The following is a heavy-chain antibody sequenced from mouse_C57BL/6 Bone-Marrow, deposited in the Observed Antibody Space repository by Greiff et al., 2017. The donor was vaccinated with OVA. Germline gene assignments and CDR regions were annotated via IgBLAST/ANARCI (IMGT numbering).Heavy chain of an antibody. CDR2: ISDGGSYT. J-gene: IGHJ3*01. D-gene: IGHD1-1*01. CDR3: AIIYYYGSPWFAY. Sequence: EVHLVESGGGLVKPGGSLKLSCAASGFTFSSYAMSWVRQTPEKRLEWVATISDGGSYTYYPDNVKGRFTISRDNAKNNLYLQMSHLKSEDTAMYYCAIIYYYGSPWFAYWGQGTLVTVSA. CDR1: GFTFSSYA. V-gene: IGHV5-4*01.